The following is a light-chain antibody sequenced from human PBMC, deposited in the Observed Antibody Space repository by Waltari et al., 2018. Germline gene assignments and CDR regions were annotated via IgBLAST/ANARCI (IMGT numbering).Light chain of an antibody. Sequence: QLVLTQSPSASASLGASVKLTCTLSRGHSRNILAWLQQQPGKGPRYLMKVNSDGSHRKGDDIPDRFSGSSSGAERYLTISSLQSEDEADYYCETGGHGTWVFGGGTKLTVL. CDR2: VNSDGSH. CDR1: RGHSRNI. V-gene: IGLV4-69*01. J-gene: IGLJ3*02. CDR3: ETGGHGTWV.